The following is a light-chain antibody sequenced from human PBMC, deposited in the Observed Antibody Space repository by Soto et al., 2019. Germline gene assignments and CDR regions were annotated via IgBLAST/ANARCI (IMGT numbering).Light chain of an antibody. CDR2: DVS. V-gene: IGLV2-14*03. J-gene: IGLJ2*01. Sequence: QSALTQPASVSRSPGQSITISCTGTSSDVGAYNYVSWYQRLPGEAPKLMIHDVSNRPSGVSDRFSGSKSGNTASLTISGLQSEDEADYYCSSFSSNTTTILFGGGTKLTVL. CDR1: SSDVGAYNY. CDR3: SSFSSNTTTIL.